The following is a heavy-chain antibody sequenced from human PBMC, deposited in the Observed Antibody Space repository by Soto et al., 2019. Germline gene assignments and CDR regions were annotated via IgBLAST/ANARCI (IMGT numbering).Heavy chain of an antibody. Sequence: PSETLSLTCTVSGGSISSSSYYWGWIRQPPGKGLEWIGSIYYSGSTYYNPSLKSRVTISVDTSKNQFSLKLSSVTAADTAVYYCARLCGGDCYNYYYYGMDVWGQGTTVTVSS. V-gene: IGHV4-39*01. CDR1: GGSISSSSYY. D-gene: IGHD2-21*02. CDR3: ARLCGGDCYNYYYYGMDV. J-gene: IGHJ6*02. CDR2: IYYSGST.